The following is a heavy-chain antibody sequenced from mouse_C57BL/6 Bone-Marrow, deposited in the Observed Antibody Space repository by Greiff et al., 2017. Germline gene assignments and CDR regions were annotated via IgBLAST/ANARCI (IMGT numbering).Heavy chain of an antibody. CDR1: GYTFTSYG. CDR2: IYPRSGNT. CDR3: ARPYDYAWFAY. D-gene: IGHD2-4*01. J-gene: IGHJ3*01. Sequence: VQLQQSGAELARPGASVKLSCKASGYTFTSYGISWVKQRTGQGLEWIGEIYPRSGNTYYNEKFKGKATLTADKSSSTAYLELRSLTSEDSAASFCARPYDYAWFAYWGQGTLVTVSA. V-gene: IGHV1-81*01.